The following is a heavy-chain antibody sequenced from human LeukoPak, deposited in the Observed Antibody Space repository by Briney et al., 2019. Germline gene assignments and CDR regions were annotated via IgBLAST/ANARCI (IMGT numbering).Heavy chain of an antibody. CDR3: ARGDSSSWYGVGSYFQH. Sequence: SETLSLTCTVSGGSISGYYWSWIRQPPGKGLEWIGYIYYSGSTNYNPSLKSRVTISMDTSKNQFSLKLSSVTAADTAVYYCARGDSSSWYGVGSYFQHWGQGTLVTVSS. J-gene: IGHJ1*01. CDR1: GGSISGYY. CDR2: IYYSGST. V-gene: IGHV4-59*12. D-gene: IGHD6-13*01.